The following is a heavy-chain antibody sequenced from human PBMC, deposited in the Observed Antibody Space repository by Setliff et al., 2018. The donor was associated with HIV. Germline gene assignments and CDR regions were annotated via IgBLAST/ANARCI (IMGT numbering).Heavy chain of an antibody. J-gene: IGHJ4*02. CDR1: GGSISSSTYY. D-gene: IGHD5-18*01. V-gene: IGHV4-39*01. CDR3: ARRDGYGYGFYFDY. CDR2: IYYSGST. Sequence: NPSETLSLTCTVSGGSISSSTYYWGWIRQPPGKGLEWIGTIYYSGSTYYNPSLKSRLTISVDTSKNQFSLKLSSVTAADTAVYYCARRDGYGYGFYFDYWGQGTLGTVSS.